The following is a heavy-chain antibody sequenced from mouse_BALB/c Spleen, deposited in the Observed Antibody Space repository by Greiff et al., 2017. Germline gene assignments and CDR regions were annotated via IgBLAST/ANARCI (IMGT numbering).Heavy chain of an antibody. CDR3: AREAWFAY. CDR2: INPSTGYT. CDR1: GYTFTSYW. V-gene: IGHV1-7*01. Sequence: VQGVESGAELAKPGASVKMSCKASGYTFTSYWMHWVKQRPGQGLEWIGYINPSTGYTEYNQKFKDKATLTADKSSSTAYMQLSSLTSEDSAVYYCAREAWFAYWGQGTLVTVSA. J-gene: IGHJ3*01.